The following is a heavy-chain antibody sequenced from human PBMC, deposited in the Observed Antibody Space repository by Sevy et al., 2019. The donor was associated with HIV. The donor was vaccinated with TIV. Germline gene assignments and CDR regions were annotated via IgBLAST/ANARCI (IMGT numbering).Heavy chain of an antibody. CDR2: IGTAGDT. Sequence: LSLTCAASGFTFSSYDMHWVRQATGKGLEWVSAIGTAGDTYYPGSVKGRFTISRENAKNSLYLQMNSLRAGDTAVYYCAREARGRAFDIWGQGTMVTVSS. CDR1: GFTFSSYD. CDR3: AREARGRAFDI. V-gene: IGHV3-13*01. J-gene: IGHJ3*02.